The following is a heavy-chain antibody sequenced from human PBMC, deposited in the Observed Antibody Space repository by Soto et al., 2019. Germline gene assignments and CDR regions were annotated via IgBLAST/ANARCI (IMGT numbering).Heavy chain of an antibody. D-gene: IGHD3-3*01. V-gene: IGHV4-31*03. CDR3: AKSYDFWSGRTRYYYYGMDV. J-gene: IGHJ6*02. CDR2: IYYSGST. CDR1: GGSISSGGYY. Sequence: SETLSLTCTVSGGSISSGGYYWSWIRQHPGKGLEWIGYIYYSGSTYYNPSLKSRVTISVDTSKNQFSLKLSSVTAADTAVYYCAKSYDFWSGRTRYYYYGMDVWGQGTTVTVSS.